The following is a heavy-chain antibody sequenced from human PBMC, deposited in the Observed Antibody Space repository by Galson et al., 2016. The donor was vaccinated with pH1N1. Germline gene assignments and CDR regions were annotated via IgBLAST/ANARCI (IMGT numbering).Heavy chain of an antibody. J-gene: IGHJ4*02. Sequence: GKGLLWVARTNGDGSNTNYADSVKGRFTISRDNAKNTLYLQMDSLRAEDTAVYYCARGVDTGGRWGQGTLVTVSS. CDR3: ARGVDTGGR. D-gene: IGHD5-18*01. V-gene: IGHV3-74*01. CDR2: TNGDGSNT.